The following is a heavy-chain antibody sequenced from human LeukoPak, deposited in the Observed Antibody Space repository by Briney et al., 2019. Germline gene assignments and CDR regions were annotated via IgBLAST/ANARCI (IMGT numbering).Heavy chain of an antibody. V-gene: IGHV4-59*01. CDR2: IYYSGST. Sequence: PSETLSLTCTVSGGSISSYYWSWIRQPPGKGLEWIGYIYYSGSTNYNPSLKSRVTISVDTSKNQFSLKLSSVTAADTAVYYCATSNVVTGSDAFDIWGQGTMVTVSS. CDR1: GGSISSYY. CDR3: ATSNVVTGSDAFDI. D-gene: IGHD4-23*01. J-gene: IGHJ3*02.